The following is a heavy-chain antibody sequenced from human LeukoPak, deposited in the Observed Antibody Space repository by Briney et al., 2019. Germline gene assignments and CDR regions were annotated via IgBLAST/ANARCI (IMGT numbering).Heavy chain of an antibody. J-gene: IGHJ5*02. D-gene: IGHD3-3*01. CDR1: GGSISSSSYS. Sequence: SETLPLTCTVSGGSISSSSYSWGWIRQPPGKGLEWIGSIYYSGSTYYNPSLKSRVTISVDTSKNQFSLKLSSVTAADTAVYYCARLYYDFWSGFIRNSRWFDPWGQGTLVTVSS. V-gene: IGHV4-39*01. CDR2: IYYSGST. CDR3: ARLYYDFWSGFIRNSRWFDP.